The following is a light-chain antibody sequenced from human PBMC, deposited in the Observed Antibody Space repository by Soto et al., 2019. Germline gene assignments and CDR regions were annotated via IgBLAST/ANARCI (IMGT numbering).Light chain of an antibody. CDR2: GAS. Sequence: EIVMTQSPATVSVSPGERATLSCRASQSVRSNLAWYQQKPGQSPRLLIYGASTRATGIPARFSGSGSGTQFTLTISSLQSEDFAVYYCQQYNNWPPAWTFGQGTKVDIK. CDR1: QSVRSN. J-gene: IGKJ1*01. CDR3: QQYNNWPPAWT. V-gene: IGKV3-15*01.